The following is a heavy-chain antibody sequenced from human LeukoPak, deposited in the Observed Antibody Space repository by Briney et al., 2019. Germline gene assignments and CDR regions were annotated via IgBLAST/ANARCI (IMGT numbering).Heavy chain of an antibody. CDR3: ARGPLGDPAHFDY. Sequence: ASVKVSCNASGGTFSSYAISWVRQAPGQGLEWMGGIIPIFGTANYAQKFQGRVTITADESTSTAYMELSSLRSEDTAVYYCARGPLGDPAHFDYWGQGTPVTVSS. CDR2: IIPIFGTA. V-gene: IGHV1-69*01. D-gene: IGHD2-21*01. J-gene: IGHJ4*02. CDR1: GGTFSSYA.